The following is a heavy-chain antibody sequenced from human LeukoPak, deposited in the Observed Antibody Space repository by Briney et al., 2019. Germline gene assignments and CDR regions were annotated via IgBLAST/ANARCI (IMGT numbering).Heavy chain of an antibody. CDR2: ILLNGTS. D-gene: IGHD3-9*01. CDR1: GGSISTYY. Sequence: SSETLSLTCTVSGGSISTYYWSWIRQPPGKGLEWIGYILLNGTSDYNASLKSRVTMSVDTSKNQFSLKLSSVTAADTAVYYCASGYRTGYPFHFQHWGQGTLVTVSS. CDR3: ASGYRTGYPFHFQH. J-gene: IGHJ1*01. V-gene: IGHV4-59*12.